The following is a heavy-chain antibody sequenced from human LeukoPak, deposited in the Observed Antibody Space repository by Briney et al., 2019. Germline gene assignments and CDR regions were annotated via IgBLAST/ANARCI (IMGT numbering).Heavy chain of an antibody. D-gene: IGHD6-13*01. J-gene: IGHJ5*02. CDR1: GLPFSSFW. Sequence: PGGSLRLSCTASGLPFSSFWMHWVRQAPGKGLEWVANIKQDGSEKYYVDSVKGRSTISRDNAKNSLYLQMNSLRAEDTAVYYCARVGILAAAGTGWFDPWGQGTLVTVSS. CDR3: ARVGILAAAGTGWFDP. V-gene: IGHV3-7*01. CDR2: IKQDGSEK.